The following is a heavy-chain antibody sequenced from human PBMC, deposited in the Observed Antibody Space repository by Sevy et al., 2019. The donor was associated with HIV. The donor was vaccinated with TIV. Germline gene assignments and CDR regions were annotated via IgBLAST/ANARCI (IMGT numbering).Heavy chain of an antibody. V-gene: IGHV4-61*02. CDR2: IYTSGST. J-gene: IGHJ5*02. CDR3: AREGSSWAGWFDP. D-gene: IGHD6-13*01. Sequence: QTLSLTCTVSGGSISSGSYYWSWIRQPAGKGLEWIGRIYTSGSTNYNPSLKSRVTISVDTSKNQFSLKLSSVTAADTAVYYCAREGSSWAGWFDPWGQGTLVTVSS. CDR1: GGSISSGSYY.